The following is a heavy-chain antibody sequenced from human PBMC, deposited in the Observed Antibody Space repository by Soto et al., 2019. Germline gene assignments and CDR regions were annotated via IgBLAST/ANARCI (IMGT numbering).Heavy chain of an antibody. CDR1: GFTFSRYS. CDR3: ARTYSTSWANAFDI. Sequence: PGGSPRLSCVASGFTFSRYSIVWVRQAPGKGLEWVSYIFTTGTTMYYADSVKGRFTISRDNAKNSLYLQMNSLRAEDTSVYYCARTYSTSWANAFDIWGQGTVVTVSS. V-gene: IGHV3-48*04. CDR2: IFTTGTTM. J-gene: IGHJ3*02. D-gene: IGHD6-13*01.